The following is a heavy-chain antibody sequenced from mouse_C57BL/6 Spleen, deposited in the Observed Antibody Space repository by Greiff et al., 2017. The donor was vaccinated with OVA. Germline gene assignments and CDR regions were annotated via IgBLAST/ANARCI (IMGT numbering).Heavy chain of an antibody. CDR1: GYTFTSYW. V-gene: IGHV1-52*01. CDR3: ARRYYGNYDYAMDY. Sequence: VQLQQPGAELVRPGSSVKLSCKASGYTFTSYWMHWVKQRPIQGLEWIGNIDPSDSETHYNQQFKDKATLTVDKSSSTAYMQLSSLTSEDSVVYYCARRYYGNYDYAMDYWGQGTSVTVSS. CDR2: IDPSDSET. J-gene: IGHJ4*01. D-gene: IGHD2-1*01.